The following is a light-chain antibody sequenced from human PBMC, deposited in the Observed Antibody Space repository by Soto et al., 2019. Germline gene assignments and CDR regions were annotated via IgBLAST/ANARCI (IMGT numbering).Light chain of an antibody. V-gene: IGKV3-11*01. J-gene: IGKJ5*01. CDR1: QNLGTY. CDR3: KQYGNSPIT. CDR2: DAS. Sequence: EIVLTQSPATLSLSPGERATLSCRASQNLGTYLAWYQQKPGQAHRLLIFDASTRATGIHARFSGSGSGTEFTLTISRLEPEDFAVYYCKQYGNSPITFGQGTRLEIK.